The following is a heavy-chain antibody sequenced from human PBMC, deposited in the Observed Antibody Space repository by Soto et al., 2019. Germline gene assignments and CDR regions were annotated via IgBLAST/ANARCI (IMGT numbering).Heavy chain of an antibody. CDR2: INPSSGST. CDR1: GYTFTNYY. Sequence: QVQLVQSGAEVRKPGASVKVSCKASGYTFTNYYIHWVRQAPGQGLEWMGIINPSSGSTIYAQKFQGRVTMTRDTSTSTVYMELSSLRSEDTAVYYCAREVERGSSYGYLEYWGQGTLVTVSS. D-gene: IGHD5-18*01. V-gene: IGHV1-46*01. J-gene: IGHJ4*02. CDR3: AREVERGSSYGYLEY.